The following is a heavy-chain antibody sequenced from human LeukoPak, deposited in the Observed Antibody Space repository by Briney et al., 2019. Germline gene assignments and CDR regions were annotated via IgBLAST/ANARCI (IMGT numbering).Heavy chain of an antibody. CDR2: IYYSGGT. CDR3: ARHGALDC. CDR1: GGSMSNYF. Sequence: SETLSLTCTVSGGSMSNYFWSWIRQPPGKGLEWIGNIYYSGGTNYNPSLNSRVTISVDTSKNQFSLKLNSVTAADTAVYYCARHGALDCWGQGTLVTVSS. D-gene: IGHD3-16*01. J-gene: IGHJ4*02. V-gene: IGHV4-59*08.